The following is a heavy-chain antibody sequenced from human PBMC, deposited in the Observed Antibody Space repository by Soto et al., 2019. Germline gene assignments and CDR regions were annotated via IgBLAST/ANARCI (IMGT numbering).Heavy chain of an antibody. V-gene: IGHV1-69*01. CDR3: AIDRLIVAVAVGRMDV. D-gene: IGHD6-19*01. J-gene: IGHJ6*01. CDR1: GDTFTGYA. CDR2: VIPTFGTT. Sequence: VQLVQSGAEMKKPGSSVKVSCKASGDTFTGYAISWVRQAPGQGLEWMGWVIPTFGTTKYAQRFQGRVTISVDELVSTAYMELSSLRPEDTALYYCAIDRLIVAVAVGRMDVW.